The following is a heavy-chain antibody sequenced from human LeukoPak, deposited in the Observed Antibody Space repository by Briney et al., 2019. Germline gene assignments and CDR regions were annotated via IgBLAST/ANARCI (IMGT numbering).Heavy chain of an antibody. J-gene: IGHJ4*02. CDR3: ARERPYDSSGYYTDY. Sequence: GGSLRLSCAASGFTVSSNYMSWVRQAPGKGLEWVSVIYSGGSTYYADSVKGRFTISRDNSKNTLHLQMNSLRAEDTAVYYCARERPYDSSGYYTDYWGQGTLVTVSS. D-gene: IGHD3-22*01. V-gene: IGHV3-66*02. CDR2: IYSGGST. CDR1: GFTVSSNY.